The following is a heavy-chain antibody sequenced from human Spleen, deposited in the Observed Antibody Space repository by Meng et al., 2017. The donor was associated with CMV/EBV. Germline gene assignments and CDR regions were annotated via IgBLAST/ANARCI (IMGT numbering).Heavy chain of an antibody. J-gene: IGHJ6*02. CDR3: ARDRNGLDV. CDR2: IGIARDT. Sequence: GGSLRLSCTASGFAFENFAMHWVRQPAGKALEWVSAIGIARDTYYSDSVKGRFTISRENARNSLYLQMNSLRAGDTAVYYCARDRNGLDVWGHGTTVTVSS. CDR1: GFAFENFA. V-gene: IGHV3-13*01.